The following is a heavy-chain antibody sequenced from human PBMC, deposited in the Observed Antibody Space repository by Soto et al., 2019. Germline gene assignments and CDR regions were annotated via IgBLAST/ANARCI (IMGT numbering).Heavy chain of an antibody. CDR1: GFTFSSYA. CDR3: ASPYSSRANFDY. V-gene: IGHV3-30-3*01. CDR2: ISYDGSNK. Sequence: PGGSLRLSCAASGFTFSSYAMHWVRQAPGKGLEWVAVISYDGSNKYYADSVKGRFTISRDNSKNTLYLQMNGLRAEDTAVYYCASPYSSRANFDYWGQGTLVTVSS. J-gene: IGHJ4*02. D-gene: IGHD2-21*01.